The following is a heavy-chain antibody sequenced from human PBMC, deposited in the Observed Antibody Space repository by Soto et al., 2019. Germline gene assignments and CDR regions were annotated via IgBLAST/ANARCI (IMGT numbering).Heavy chain of an antibody. J-gene: IGHJ6*02. V-gene: IGHV4-31*03. CDR1: GGSISSGGYY. CDR3: ARSPWYSSSSFAPVKYYYYGLDV. Sequence: SETLSLTCTVSGGSISSGGYYWSWIRQHPGKGLEWIGYIYYSGSTYYNPSLKSRVTISVDTSKNQFSLKLSSVTAADTAVYYCARSPWYSSSSFAPVKYYYYGLDVSGQGTTVTVS. CDR2: IYYSGST. D-gene: IGHD6-6*01.